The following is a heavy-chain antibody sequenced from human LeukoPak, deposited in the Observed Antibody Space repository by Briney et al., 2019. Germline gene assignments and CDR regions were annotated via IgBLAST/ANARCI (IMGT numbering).Heavy chain of an antibody. CDR1: GGSISGYY. CDR2: IYFSGST. Sequence: SETLSLTCTVSGGSISGYYWSWIRQPPGKGLEWIGYIYFSGSTNYNPSLKSRVTISVDTSKNQFSLKLSSVTAADTAVYYCAREGGAAGTWYFDLWGRGTLVTVSS. V-gene: IGHV4-59*01. J-gene: IGHJ2*01. D-gene: IGHD3-16*01. CDR3: AREGGAAGTWYFDL.